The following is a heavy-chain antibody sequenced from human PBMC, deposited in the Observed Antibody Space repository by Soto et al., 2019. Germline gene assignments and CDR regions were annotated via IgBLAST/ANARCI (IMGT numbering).Heavy chain of an antibody. CDR2: ISGSGGST. Sequence: EVQLLESGGGLVQPGGSLRLSCAASGFTFSSYAMSWVRQAPGKGLEWVSVISGSGGSTYYADSVKGRFTISRDNSKNPLYLQMNSLRAEDTAVYYCARRSSSWYFDYWGQGTLVTVSS. D-gene: IGHD6-13*01. CDR1: GFTFSSYA. J-gene: IGHJ4*02. CDR3: ARRSSSWYFDY. V-gene: IGHV3-23*01.